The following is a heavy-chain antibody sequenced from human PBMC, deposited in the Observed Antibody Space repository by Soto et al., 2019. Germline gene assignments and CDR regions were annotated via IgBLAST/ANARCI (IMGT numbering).Heavy chain of an antibody. CDR1: GFTFSNAW. Sequence: GGSLRLSCAASGFTFSNAWMNWVRQAPGKGLEWVGRIKSKTNGGATDYAAPVKGRFTISRDDSKNTAYLQMNSLKTEDTAVYYCTSPGYCSGGSCDYYYYMDVWGKGTTVTVSS. CDR3: TSPGYCSGGSCDYYYYMDV. J-gene: IGHJ6*03. D-gene: IGHD2-15*01. CDR2: IKSKTNGGAT. V-gene: IGHV3-15*07.